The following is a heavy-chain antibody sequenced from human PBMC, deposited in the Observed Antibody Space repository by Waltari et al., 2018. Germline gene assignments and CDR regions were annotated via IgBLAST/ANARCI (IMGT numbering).Heavy chain of an antibody. CDR1: GFTFSSYA. Sequence: QVQLVESGGGVVQPGRSLRPSCAASGFTFSSYARHWVRQAPGKGLEWVAVISYDGSNKYYADSVKGRFTISRDNSKNTLYLQMNSLRAEDTAVYYCARGSRTANFDYWGQGTLVTVSS. J-gene: IGHJ4*02. D-gene: IGHD5-18*01. CDR2: ISYDGSNK. CDR3: ARGSRTANFDY. V-gene: IGHV3-30-3*01.